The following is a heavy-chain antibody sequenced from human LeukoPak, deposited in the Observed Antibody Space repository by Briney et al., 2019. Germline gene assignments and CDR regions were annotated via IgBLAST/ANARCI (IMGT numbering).Heavy chain of an antibody. Sequence: SETLSLTCTVSGYSISSGYYWGWIRQPPGKGLEWIGSIYHSGSTYYNPSLKSRVTISVDTSKNQFSLKLSSVTAADTAVYYCARDLYDSSGYNEDWFDPWGQGTLVTVSS. CDR3: ARDLYDSSGYNEDWFDP. D-gene: IGHD3-22*01. J-gene: IGHJ5*02. V-gene: IGHV4-38-2*02. CDR2: IYHSGST. CDR1: GYSISSGYY.